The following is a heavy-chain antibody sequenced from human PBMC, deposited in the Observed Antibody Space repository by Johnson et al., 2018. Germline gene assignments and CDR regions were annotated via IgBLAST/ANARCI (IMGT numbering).Heavy chain of an antibody. CDR1: GFTVSSHY. J-gene: IGHJ4*02. Sequence: VQLVQSGGGLMQPGGSLRLSCAASGFTVSSHYMTWVRQAPGKGLEWVSVIYSDGTTYHADSAKGRFTISRDNSKNTLYLQMSSLRAEDPAVDCCARSGAGGGSWYYWGQGTPVTVSS. CDR3: ARSGAGGGSWYY. CDR2: IYSDGTT. V-gene: IGHV3-53*01. D-gene: IGHD6-13*01.